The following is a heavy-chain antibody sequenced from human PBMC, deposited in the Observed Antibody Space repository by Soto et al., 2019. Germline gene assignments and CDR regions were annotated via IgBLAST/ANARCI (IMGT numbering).Heavy chain of an antibody. J-gene: IGHJ4*02. D-gene: IGHD3-10*01. CDR2: IIPIIGIA. V-gene: IGHV1-69*04. Sequence: QVQLEQSGAEVKKPGSSVKVSCKASGDTFNNYVIRWVRQVPGQGLEWMGRIIPIIGIAKYAQKFQGRVTITADKSTSTAYMELSSLRSEDTAVYYCATERLNLVRGVSDFWGQGTLVTVSS. CDR3: ATERLNLVRGVSDF. CDR1: GDTFNNYV.